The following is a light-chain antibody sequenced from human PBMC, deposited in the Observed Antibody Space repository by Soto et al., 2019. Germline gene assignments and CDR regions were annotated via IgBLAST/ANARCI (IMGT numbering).Light chain of an antibody. CDR1: SSNLGAGYD. V-gene: IGLV1-40*01. Sequence: QSVLTQPPSVSGAPGQRVTISCTGNSSNLGAGYDVHWYQQLPGAAPKLVIFGNRNRPSGVPERFSGSKSGTSASLAITGLQAEDEADYYCQSYDSSLALARVFGTGTKLTVL. CDR2: GNR. CDR3: QSYDSSLALARV. J-gene: IGLJ1*01.